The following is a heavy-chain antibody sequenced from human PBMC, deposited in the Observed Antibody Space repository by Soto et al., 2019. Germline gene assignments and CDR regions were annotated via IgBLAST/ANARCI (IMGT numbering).Heavy chain of an antibody. Sequence: PGGSLRLSCAASGFTFSDCYMSWIRQAPGKGLEWVSYISSSGSTIYYADSVKGRFTISRDNAKNSLYLQMNSLRAEDTAVYYCAREIYDSSGYYYNYWGQGTLVTVSS. D-gene: IGHD3-22*01. J-gene: IGHJ4*02. CDR1: GFTFSDCY. CDR2: ISSSGSTI. CDR3: AREIYDSSGYYYNY. V-gene: IGHV3-11*01.